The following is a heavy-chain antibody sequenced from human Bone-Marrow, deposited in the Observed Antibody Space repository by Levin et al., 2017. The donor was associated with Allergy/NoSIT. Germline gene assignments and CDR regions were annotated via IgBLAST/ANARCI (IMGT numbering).Heavy chain of an antibody. V-gene: IGHV3-11*03. Sequence: PGGSLRLSCAASGFSFSDSYMTWIRQAPGKGLEGVSYISSRGSYANYADSVKGRFTISRDNAKNSLSLQMKSLRGEDTAVYYCARTVGSGDCSGGSCSNWFDPWGQGTLVTVSS. CDR2: ISSRGSYA. D-gene: IGHD2-15*01. J-gene: IGHJ5*02. CDR3: ARTVGSGDCSGGSCSNWFDP. CDR1: GFSFSDSY.